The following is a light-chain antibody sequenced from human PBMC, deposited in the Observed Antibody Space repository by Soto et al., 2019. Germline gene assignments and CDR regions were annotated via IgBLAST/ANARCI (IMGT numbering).Light chain of an antibody. V-gene: IGLV2-14*01. CDR2: DVT. CDR1: SSDVGAYNY. CDR3: SSYTISSPYV. Sequence: QSALTQPASVSGSPGQSITISCTGTSSDVGAYNYVSWYRQYPGKAPKLMIYDVTNRPSGVSNRFSGSKSGNTASLTISGLQAEDEADYYCSSYTISSPYVFGPGTKLTVL. J-gene: IGLJ1*01.